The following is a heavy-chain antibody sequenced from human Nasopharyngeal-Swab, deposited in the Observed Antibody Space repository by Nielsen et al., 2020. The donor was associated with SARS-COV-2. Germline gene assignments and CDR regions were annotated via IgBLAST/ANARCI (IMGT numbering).Heavy chain of an antibody. CDR2: ISGSGTI. V-gene: IGHV3-48*02. Sequence: GESLKISCAASGFTFSTYSMNWVRQAPGKGLEWISYISGSGTIYYTDSVKGRFTISRDNAKNSLYLQMNSLRDEDTAVYYCARDLGWELLYYYGMDVWGQGTTVTVSS. CDR1: GFTFSTYS. CDR3: ARDLGWELLYYYGMDV. D-gene: IGHD1-26*01. J-gene: IGHJ6*02.